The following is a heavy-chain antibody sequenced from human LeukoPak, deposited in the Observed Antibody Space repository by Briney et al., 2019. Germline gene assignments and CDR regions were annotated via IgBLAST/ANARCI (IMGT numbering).Heavy chain of an antibody. CDR3: ARDGGDHLQYSGSYFDY. V-gene: IGHV1-18*01. CDR2: IGANNGNT. Sequence: ASVKVSCKASGYTFTSYGISWVRQAPGQGLEWMGWIGANNGNTMYAQKLQGRVTMTTDTSTGTAYMELRSLRSDDTAVYYCARDGGDHLQYSGSYFDYWGQGTLVTVSS. CDR1: GYTFTSYG. D-gene: IGHD1-26*01. J-gene: IGHJ4*02.